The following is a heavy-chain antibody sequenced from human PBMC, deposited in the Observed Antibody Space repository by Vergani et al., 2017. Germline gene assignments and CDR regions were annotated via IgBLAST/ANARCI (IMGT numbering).Heavy chain of an antibody. V-gene: IGHV3-11*01. Sequence: QLVESGGDLVKPGGSLRLSCAASGFTFSDHFVSWIRQAPGKGLEWLSHISPSGATVDFADSVKGRFTISRDNAKNSVYLQMRSLRVEETAVYYCARVTCTNGVCTGRDFFDFWGQGTLVTVSS. CDR2: ISPSGATV. CDR1: GFTFSDHF. CDR3: ARVTCTNGVCTGRDFFDF. D-gene: IGHD2-8*01. J-gene: IGHJ4*02.